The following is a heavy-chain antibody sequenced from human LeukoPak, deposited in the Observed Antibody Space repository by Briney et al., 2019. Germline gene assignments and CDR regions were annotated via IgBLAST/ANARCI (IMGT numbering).Heavy chain of an antibody. V-gene: IGHV4-39*01. D-gene: IGHD6-19*01. CDR2: IYYSGST. Sequence: ASETLSLTCAVSGGSISSSNWWSWVRQPPGKGLEWIGSIYYSGSTYYNPSLKSRVTISVDTSKNQFSLKLSSVTAADTAVYYCARHPIIAVAGTVPRPDDYWGQGTLVTVSS. CDR3: ARHPIIAVAGTVPRPDDY. CDR1: GGSISSSNW. J-gene: IGHJ4*02.